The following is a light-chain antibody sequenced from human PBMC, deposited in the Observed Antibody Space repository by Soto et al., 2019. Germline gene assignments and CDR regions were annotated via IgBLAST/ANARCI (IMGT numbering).Light chain of an antibody. CDR1: QDITNY. CDR2: DAS. V-gene: IGKV1-33*01. CDR3: QQYDNLPRT. J-gene: IGKJ3*01. Sequence: DIQMSQSPSSLSASVGDRVTITCQASQDITNYLNWYQQKAGKAPKLLIYDASNLETGAPSRFSGSASGTDFTFTISSLQPEDVATYYCQQYDNLPRTFGPGPKWISN.